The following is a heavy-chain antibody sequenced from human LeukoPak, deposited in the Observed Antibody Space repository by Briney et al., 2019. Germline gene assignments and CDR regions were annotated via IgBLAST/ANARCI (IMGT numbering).Heavy chain of an antibody. Sequence: YPGGSLRLSCVASGFIFSRYAMSWVRQAPGKGLEWVSDINDNGGGTFYADSVKGRFSVSRDNSKNTLYMQMNSLRGGDTAVYYCAKKLGSSPGDFLDYWGQGTLVTVSS. CDR1: GFIFSRYA. J-gene: IGHJ4*02. CDR3: AKKLGSSPGDFLDY. D-gene: IGHD6-6*01. V-gene: IGHV3-23*01. CDR2: INDNGGGT.